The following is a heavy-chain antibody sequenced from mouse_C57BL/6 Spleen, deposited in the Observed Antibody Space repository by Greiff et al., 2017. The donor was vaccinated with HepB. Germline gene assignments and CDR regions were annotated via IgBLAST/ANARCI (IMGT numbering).Heavy chain of an antibody. Sequence: EVKLVDSGGGLVQPGGSLSLSCAASGFTFTDYYMSWVRQPPGKALEWLGFIRNKANGYTTEYSASVKGRFTISRDNSQSILYLQMNALRAEDSATYYCARFYYGSRDYAMDYWGQGTSVTVSS. CDR2: IRNKANGYTT. D-gene: IGHD1-1*01. J-gene: IGHJ4*01. CDR3: ARFYYGSRDYAMDY. V-gene: IGHV7-3*01. CDR1: GFTFTDYY.